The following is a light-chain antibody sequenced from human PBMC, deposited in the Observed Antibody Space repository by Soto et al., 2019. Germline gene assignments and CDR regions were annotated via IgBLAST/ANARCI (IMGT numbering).Light chain of an antibody. CDR1: SSDVGGYNY. V-gene: IGLV2-14*03. CDR2: DVS. Sequence: QSVLTQPASVSGSPGQSITISCTGTSSDVGGYNYVSWYQHHPGKAPKLMIYDVSNRPSGVSNRFSGSKSGNTASLSISGLQPEDEADYYCSSYRTSNNRQIVCGTGTKVTVL. J-gene: IGLJ1*01. CDR3: SSYRTSNNRQIV.